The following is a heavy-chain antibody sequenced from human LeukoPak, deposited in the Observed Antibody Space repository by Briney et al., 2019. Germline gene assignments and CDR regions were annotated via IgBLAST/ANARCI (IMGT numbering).Heavy chain of an antibody. CDR3: ARDDGDRAYYFDY. J-gene: IGHJ4*02. CDR1: AGSISSYY. D-gene: IGHD5-24*01. CDR2: IYTSGST. V-gene: IGHV4-4*07. Sequence: SETLSLTCTVSAGSISSYYWSWIRRPAGKGLEWIGRIYTSGSTNYNPSLKSRDTMSVDTSKNQFSLKLSSVTAADTAVYYCARDDGDRAYYFDYWGQGTLVTVSS.